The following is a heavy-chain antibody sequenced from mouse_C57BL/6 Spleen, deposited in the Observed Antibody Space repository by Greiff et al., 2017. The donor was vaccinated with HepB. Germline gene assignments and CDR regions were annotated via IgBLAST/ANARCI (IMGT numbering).Heavy chain of an antibody. CDR2: TYWDDDK. V-gene: IGHV8-12*01. CDR3: ARRRAYSNYREWYFDV. J-gene: IGHJ1*03. CDR1: GFSLSTSGMG. D-gene: IGHD2-5*01. Sequence: QVTLKVSGPGILQSSQTLSLTCSFSGFSLSTSGMGLSWIRQPSGKGLEWLAHTYWDDDKRDNPSLKSRLTISKDTSSNQVVLKITSVDTADTATDYCARRRAYSNYREWYFDVWGTGTTVTVSS.